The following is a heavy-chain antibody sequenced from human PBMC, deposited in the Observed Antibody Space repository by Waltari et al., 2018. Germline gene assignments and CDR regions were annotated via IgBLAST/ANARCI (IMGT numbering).Heavy chain of an antibody. CDR3: ARDRGRGIYLDS. CDR2: IHGSGKT. J-gene: IGHJ4*02. CDR1: GDSVSNNYW. V-gene: IGHV4-4*02. Sequence: QLQLQESGPGLVKPSGTLSVTCAVSGDSVSNNYWWSWVRQSPVKGLGWIGQIHGSGKTTYNPSVAGRVSLSLDTSPDQFSLKMTSATAADTAIYFCARDRGRGIYLDSWGQGTLVTVS.